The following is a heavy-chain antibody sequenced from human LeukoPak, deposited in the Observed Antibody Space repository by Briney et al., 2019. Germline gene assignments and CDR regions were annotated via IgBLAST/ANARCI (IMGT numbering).Heavy chain of an antibody. CDR1: GFGFDEYA. CDR3: AKDGYNTSPH. CDR2: ISADGSGT. Sequence: PGGSLRLSCAASGFGFDEYAMHWVRQAPGKGLEWVSVISADGSGTYCADSVKGRFTISRDNRKHSVYLQMDSPRTEDTALYYCAKDGYNTSPHWGQGTLVTVSS. V-gene: IGHV3-43*02. J-gene: IGHJ4*02. D-gene: IGHD1-14*01.